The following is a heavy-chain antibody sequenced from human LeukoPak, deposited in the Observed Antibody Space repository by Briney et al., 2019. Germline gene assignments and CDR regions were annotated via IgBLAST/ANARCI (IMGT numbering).Heavy chain of an antibody. CDR1: GGTFSSYA. Sequence: ASVKVSCKASGGTFSSYAISWVRQAPGQELEWMGGIIPIFGTANYAQRFQGRVTITTDESTSTAYMELSSLRSEDTAVYYCARGPIAALTNWFDPWGQGTLVTVSS. CDR2: IIPIFGTA. J-gene: IGHJ5*02. D-gene: IGHD6-6*01. V-gene: IGHV1-69*05. CDR3: ARGPIAALTNWFDP.